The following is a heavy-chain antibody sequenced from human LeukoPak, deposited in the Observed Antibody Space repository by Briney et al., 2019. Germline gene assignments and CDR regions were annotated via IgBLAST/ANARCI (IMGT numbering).Heavy chain of an antibody. J-gene: IGHJ3*02. D-gene: IGHD3-10*01. Sequence: ASVKVSCKASGYTFTSYYMHWVRQAPGQGLEWMGIINPSGGSTSYAQKFQGRVTMTRDMSTSTVYMELSSLRSEDTAVYYCARDRFGDAFDIWGQGTMVTVSS. CDR2: INPSGGST. CDR1: GYTFTSYY. V-gene: IGHV1-46*01. CDR3: ARDRFGDAFDI.